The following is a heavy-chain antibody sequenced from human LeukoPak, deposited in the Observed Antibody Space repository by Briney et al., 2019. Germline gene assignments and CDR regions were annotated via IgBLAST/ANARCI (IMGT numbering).Heavy chain of an antibody. CDR3: AKDHRAYCGGDCVDFDY. Sequence: GDSLRLSCAASGFAFSGFGMSWVRQAPGKGLEWVSAISGSGGSTYYADSVKGRFTISRDNSKNTLYLQMNSLRAEDTAVYYCAKDHRAYCGGDCVDFDYWGQGTLVTVSS. CDR2: ISGSGGST. V-gene: IGHV3-23*01. J-gene: IGHJ4*02. CDR1: GFAFSGFG. D-gene: IGHD2-21*02.